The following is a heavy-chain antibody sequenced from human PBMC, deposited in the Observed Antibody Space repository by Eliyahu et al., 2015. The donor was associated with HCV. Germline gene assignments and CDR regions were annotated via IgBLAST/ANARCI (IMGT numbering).Heavy chain of an antibody. CDR2: IRSSGSTT. J-gene: IGHJ6*02. V-gene: IGHV3-48*03. Sequence: EVQLVESGGGLVQPGGSLRLSCVASGFNFSTYXMNWVRQAPGRGLEWVSYIRSSGSTTYYADSVKGRFAISRDNAKTSVYLQMNSLRAEDTAIYYCAGGVDFWTGYSVRLKHYNGMDVWGQGTTVTVSS. CDR1: GFNFSTYX. D-gene: IGHD3/OR15-3a*01. CDR3: AGGVDFWTGYSVRLKHYNGMDV.